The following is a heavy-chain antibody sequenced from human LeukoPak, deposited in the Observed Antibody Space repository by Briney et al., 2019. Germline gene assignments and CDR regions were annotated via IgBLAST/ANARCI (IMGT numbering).Heavy chain of an antibody. V-gene: IGHV4-61*01. CDR1: GGSVSSGSYY. CDR3: ARGLTIHTIDY. CDR2: IYYSGST. J-gene: IGHJ4*02. Sequence: SSETLSLTCTVSGGSVSSGSYYWSWIRQPPGKGLEWIGYIYYSGSTNYNPSLKSRVTISVDTSKNQFSLKLSSVTAADTAVYYCARGLTIHTIDYWGQGTLVTVSS. D-gene: IGHD3-3*01.